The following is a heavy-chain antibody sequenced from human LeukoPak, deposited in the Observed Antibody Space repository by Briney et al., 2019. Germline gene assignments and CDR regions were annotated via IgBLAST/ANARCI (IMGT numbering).Heavy chain of an antibody. V-gene: IGHV4-59*01. CDR3: ARGDGYTNGEFDY. Sequence: PSETLSLTCTVSGGSISSYYWSWIRQPPGKGLEWIGYIYYSGSTNYNPSLKSRVTISVDTSKNQFSLKLSSVTAADTAVYYCARGDGYTNGEFDYWGQGTLVTVSS. J-gene: IGHJ4*02. CDR1: GGSISSYY. D-gene: IGHD5-24*01. CDR2: IYYSGST.